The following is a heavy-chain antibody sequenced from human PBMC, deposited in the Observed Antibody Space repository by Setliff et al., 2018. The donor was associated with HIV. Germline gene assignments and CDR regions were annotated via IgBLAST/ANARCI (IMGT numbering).Heavy chain of an antibody. D-gene: IGHD3-3*01. CDR1: GYTFTNYW. Sequence: PGESLKISCKASGYTFTNYWIGWVRQMPGQGLEWIGVIHPSDFVTRYGPSFPGQFSISADRSITTAYLQWSSLKASDTAIYSCTRRRRSPGTEDLEAHWGQGTLVTVSS. V-gene: IGHV5-51*01. CDR3: TRRRRSPGTEDLEAH. CDR2: IHPSDFVT. J-gene: IGHJ4*02.